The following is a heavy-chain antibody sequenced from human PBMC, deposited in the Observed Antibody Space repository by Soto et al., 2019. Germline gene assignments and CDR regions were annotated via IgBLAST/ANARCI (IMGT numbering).Heavy chain of an antibody. CDR2: ISYTGTTI. J-gene: IGHJ4*02. CDR3: AGGLRTYNDRGGRHY. CDR1: EFTFSNYE. V-gene: IGHV3-48*03. D-gene: IGHD3-22*01. Sequence: GGSLRLSCVGSEFTFSNYEMNWVRQAPGKGLEWVSYISYTGTTIYYADSVRGRFTISRDDSKNLLYLQMNSLRAEDTAVYYCAGGLRTYNDRGGRHYWGQRSRGAVSS.